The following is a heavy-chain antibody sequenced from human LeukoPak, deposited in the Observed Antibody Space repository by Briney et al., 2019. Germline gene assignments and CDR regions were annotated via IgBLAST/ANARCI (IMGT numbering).Heavy chain of an antibody. J-gene: IGHJ4*02. D-gene: IGHD5-24*01. Sequence: SETLSLTCTVSDGSISDYYWSWIRQPPGKGLEWIAYMYYTGSTNYNPSLKSRVTISVDTSKNQFSLKLSSVTAADTAVYYCARSVEVATIRPLGYWGQGTLVTVSS. CDR2: MYYTGST. V-gene: IGHV4-59*12. CDR1: DGSISDYY. CDR3: ARSVEVATIRPLGY.